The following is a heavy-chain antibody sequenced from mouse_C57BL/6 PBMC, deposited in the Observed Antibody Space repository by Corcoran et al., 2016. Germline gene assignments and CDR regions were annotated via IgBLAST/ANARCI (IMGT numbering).Heavy chain of an antibody. CDR1: GCTFTTYG. V-gene: IGHV9-3*01. CDR3: ARKRQLIDYEYDGGFAY. J-gene: IGHJ3*01. D-gene: IGHD2-4*01. CDR2: INTYSGVP. Sequence: QIQLVQSGPELKKPGETVKISCKASGCTFTTYGMSWVKQAPGKGLKWMGWINTYSGVPTYADDFKGRFAFSLETSASTAYLQINNLKNEDTATYFCARKRQLIDYEYDGGFAYWGQGTLVTVSA.